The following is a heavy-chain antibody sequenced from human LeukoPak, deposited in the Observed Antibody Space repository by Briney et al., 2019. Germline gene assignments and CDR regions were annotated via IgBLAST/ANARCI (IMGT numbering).Heavy chain of an antibody. CDR1: GFTFSNYN. D-gene: IGHD5-12*01. Sequence: ASVKVSCKTSGFTFSNYNIGWVRQAPGQGLEWMGWVSGYNGHTNYAQNLQGRVTMTTDTSTSTAYMELRSLRSDDTAVYYCARDDRYSGYDYDYWGQGTLVTVSS. V-gene: IGHV1-18*01. CDR2: VSGYNGHT. CDR3: ARDDRYSGYDYDY. J-gene: IGHJ4*02.